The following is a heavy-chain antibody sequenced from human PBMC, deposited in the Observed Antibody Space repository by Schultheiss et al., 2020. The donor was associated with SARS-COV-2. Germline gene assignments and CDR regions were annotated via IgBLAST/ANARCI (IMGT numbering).Heavy chain of an antibody. CDR2: INHSGST. CDR1: GGSFSGYY. V-gene: IGHV4-34*01. CDR3: ARDRTRGIVGATTADY. Sequence: SETLSLTCAVYGGSFSGYYWSWIRQPPGKGLEWIGEINHSGSTNYNPSLKSRVTISVDTSKNQFSLKLSSVTAADTAVYYCARDRTRGIVGATTADYWGQGTLVTVSS. D-gene: IGHD1-26*01. J-gene: IGHJ4*02.